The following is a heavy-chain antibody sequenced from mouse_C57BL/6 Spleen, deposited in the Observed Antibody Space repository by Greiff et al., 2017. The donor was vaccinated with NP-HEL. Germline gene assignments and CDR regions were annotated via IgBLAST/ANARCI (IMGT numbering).Heavy chain of an antibody. CDR1: GYTFTSYW. CDR2: IYPGSGST. CDR3: AHYYGPSHGYFDV. D-gene: IGHD1-1*01. J-gene: IGHJ1*03. Sequence: QVQLQQSGAELVKPGASVKMSCKASGYTFTSYWITWVKQRPGQGLEWIGDIYPGSGSTNYNEKFKSKATLTVDTSSSTAYMQLSSLTSEDSAVYYCAHYYGPSHGYFDVWGTGTTVTVSS. V-gene: IGHV1-55*01.